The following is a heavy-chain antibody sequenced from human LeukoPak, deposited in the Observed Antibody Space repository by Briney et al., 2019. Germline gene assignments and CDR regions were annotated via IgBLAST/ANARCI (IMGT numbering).Heavy chain of an antibody. Sequence: GGSLRLSCAASRFTFRSYGIHWVRQAPGKGLEWVAFIRYDGSNKYYADSVKGRFTISRDNSKNTLYLQMNSLRADDTAVYYCARAASWSPIGDSYYYMDVWGKGTTVTISS. J-gene: IGHJ6*03. CDR1: RFTFRSYG. CDR3: ARAASWSPIGDSYYYMDV. V-gene: IGHV3-30*02. D-gene: IGHD6-13*01. CDR2: IRYDGSNK.